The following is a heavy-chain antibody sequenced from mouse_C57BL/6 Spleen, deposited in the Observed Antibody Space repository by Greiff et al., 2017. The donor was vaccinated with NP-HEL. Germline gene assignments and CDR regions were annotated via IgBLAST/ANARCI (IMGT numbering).Heavy chain of an antibody. J-gene: IGHJ4*01. CDR1: GYTFTDHT. Sequence: VKLQESDAELVKPGASVKISCKVSGYTFTDHTIHWMKQRPEQGLEWIGYIYPRDGSTKYNEKFKGKATLTADKSSSTAYMQLNSLTSEDSAVYFCAREKNWDEDYAMDYWGQGTSVTVSS. V-gene: IGHV1-78*01. CDR3: AREKNWDEDYAMDY. CDR2: IYPRDGST. D-gene: IGHD4-1*01.